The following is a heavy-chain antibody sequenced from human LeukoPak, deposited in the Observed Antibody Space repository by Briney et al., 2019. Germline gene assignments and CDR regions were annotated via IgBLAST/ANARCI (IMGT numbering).Heavy chain of an antibody. D-gene: IGHD2-2*01. Sequence: SETLTLTCTVSGGSSSSSSYYWGWIRQPPGKGLEWIVSIYYSGSTYYNPSLKSRVTISVDTSKNQFSLKLSSVTAADTAVYYCARDIIVVPAAIGYFDYWGQGTLVTVSS. CDR3: ARDIIVVPAAIGYFDY. CDR2: IYYSGST. J-gene: IGHJ4*02. CDR1: GGSSSSSSYY. V-gene: IGHV4-39*07.